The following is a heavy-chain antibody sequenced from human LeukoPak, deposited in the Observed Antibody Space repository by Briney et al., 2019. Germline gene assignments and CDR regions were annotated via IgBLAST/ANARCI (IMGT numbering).Heavy chain of an antibody. J-gene: IGHJ4*02. V-gene: IGHV1-46*01. D-gene: IGHD3-22*01. CDR1: GYTFTNYY. CDR2: INPNGGST. CDR3: ARAPRPPWDDSSGLDY. Sequence: ASVTVSYTASGYTFTNYYIHWVRQAPGQGLEWMGIINPNGGSTSYAQKFQGRVTMTRDTSTSTVYMDLSSLRSEDTAVYYCARAPRPPWDDSSGLDYWGQGTLVTVSS.